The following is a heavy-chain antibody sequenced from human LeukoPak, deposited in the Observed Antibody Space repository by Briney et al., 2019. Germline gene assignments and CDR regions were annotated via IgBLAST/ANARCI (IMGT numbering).Heavy chain of an antibody. J-gene: IGHJ3*02. Sequence: SETLPLTCTVSGGSISSYYWSWIRQPAGKGLEWIGYIYYTGITYYNPSLKSRVTISLDTSKNQFSLKLSSMTAADTAVYYCARTTVTTRTAFDIWGQGTMVTVSS. D-gene: IGHD4-17*01. CDR1: GGSISSYY. V-gene: IGHV4-59*06. CDR3: ARTTVTTRTAFDI. CDR2: IYYTGIT.